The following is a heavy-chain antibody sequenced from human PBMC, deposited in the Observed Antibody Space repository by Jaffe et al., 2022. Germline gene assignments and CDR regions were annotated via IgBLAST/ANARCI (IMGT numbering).Heavy chain of an antibody. CDR2: ISYDGSNK. D-gene: IGHD1-26*01. J-gene: IGHJ4*02. CDR1: GFTFSSYG. CDR3: AKDLAGGGFDY. Sequence: QVQLVESGGGVVQPGRSLRLSCAASGFTFSSYGMHWVRQAPGKGLEWVAVISYDGSNKYYADSVKGRFTISRDNSKNTLYLQMNSLRAEDTAVYYCAKDLAGGGFDYWGQGTLVTVSS. V-gene: IGHV3-30*18.